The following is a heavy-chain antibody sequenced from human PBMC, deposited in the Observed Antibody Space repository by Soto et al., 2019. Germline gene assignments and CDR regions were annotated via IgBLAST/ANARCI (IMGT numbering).Heavy chain of an antibody. J-gene: IGHJ4*02. CDR2: INHSGST. D-gene: IGHD3-3*01. V-gene: IGHV4-34*01. CDR3: ARGGNFPRTIFGAQLIDY. CDR1: GGSFSGYY. Sequence: SETLSLTCAVYGGSFSGYYLSWIRQNPGKGLEWIGEINHSGSTNYNPSLKSRVTISVDTSKNQFSLKLSSVTAADTAVYYCARGGNFPRTIFGAQLIDYWGQGTLVTVSS.